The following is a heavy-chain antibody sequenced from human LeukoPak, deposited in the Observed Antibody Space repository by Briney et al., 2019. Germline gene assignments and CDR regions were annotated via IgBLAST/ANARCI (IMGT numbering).Heavy chain of an antibody. CDR1: GFTFSSYW. D-gene: IGHD3-3*01. J-gene: IGHJ4*02. CDR3: ASSTIFADY. CDR2: INQDGSEK. V-gene: IGHV3-7*03. Sequence: GGSLRLSCAASGFTFSSYWMSWVRQAPGKGLEWVANINQDGSEKYYVDSVKGRFTISRDNSKNTLYLQMNSLRAEDTAVYYCASSTIFADYWGQGTLVTVSS.